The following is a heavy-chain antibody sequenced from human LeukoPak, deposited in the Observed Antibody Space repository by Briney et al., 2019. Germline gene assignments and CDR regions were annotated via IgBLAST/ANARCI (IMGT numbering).Heavy chain of an antibody. Sequence: ASVKVSCKASGYTFTGYYMHWVRQAPGQGLEWMGWINPNSGGTNYAQKFQGRVTMTRDTSISTAYMELSRLRSDDTAVYYCVTYYDFWSGYPPPFDYWGQGTLVTVSS. J-gene: IGHJ4*02. CDR2: INPNSGGT. V-gene: IGHV1-2*02. CDR1: GYTFTGYY. D-gene: IGHD3-3*01. CDR3: VTYYDFWSGYPPPFDY.